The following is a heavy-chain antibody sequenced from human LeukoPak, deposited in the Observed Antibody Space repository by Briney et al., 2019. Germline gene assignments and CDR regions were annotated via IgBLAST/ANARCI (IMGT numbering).Heavy chain of an antibody. Sequence: ASVKVSCKASGYTFTSYDINWVRQATGQGLEWMGWMNPNSGNTGYAQKFQGRVTMTRNTSISTAYMELSSLRSEDTAVYYCATSRITMSPVGDDAFDIWGQGTMVTVSS. J-gene: IGHJ3*02. CDR3: ATSRITMSPVGDDAFDI. V-gene: IGHV1-8*01. CDR1: GYTFTSYD. CDR2: MNPNSGNT. D-gene: IGHD3-22*01.